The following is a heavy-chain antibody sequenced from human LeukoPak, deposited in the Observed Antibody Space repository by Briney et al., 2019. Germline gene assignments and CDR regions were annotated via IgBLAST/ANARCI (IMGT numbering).Heavy chain of an antibody. CDR3: ARTYSSASIDY. CDR2: IYPGDSDT. J-gene: IGHJ4*02. D-gene: IGHD6-25*01. V-gene: IGHV5-51*01. CDR1: GYTFTNYW. Sequence: GESLKISCKASGYTFTNYWIGWVRQMPGKGLEWMGIIYPGDSDTRYSPSFQGQVTISADKSINTAYLQWGSLKASDTAIYYCARTYSSASIDYWGQGTLVTVSS.